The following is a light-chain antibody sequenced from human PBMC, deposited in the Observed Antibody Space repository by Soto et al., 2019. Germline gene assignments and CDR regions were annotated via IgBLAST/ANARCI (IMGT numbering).Light chain of an antibody. CDR2: GAS. V-gene: IGKV3D-15*01. CDR1: HSVDSN. CDR3: HQYAKWPLT. J-gene: IGKJ4*01. Sequence: EIVMTQSPGTLSVSTGQGATLSCRASHSVDSNLAWYQQKPGQAPRLLIYGASTRPTGIPDRFSGSGSGTAFTLPIIRRQSVDFVVYYCHQYAKWPLTFGGGTKVEIK.